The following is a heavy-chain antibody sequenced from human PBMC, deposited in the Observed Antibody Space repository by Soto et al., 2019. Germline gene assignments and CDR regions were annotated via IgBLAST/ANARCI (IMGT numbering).Heavy chain of an antibody. V-gene: IGHV4-31*01. Sequence: QVQLQESGPGLVKSSQTLSLTCTVSGGSISSDGNYWSWIRQHPGKGLEWIGYIYYSGSTNYNPSLKSQVTISVDTSKNQFSLKLNSVTAADTAVYYCARARMVRGIIYYYGMDVWGQGTTVTVSS. D-gene: IGHD3-10*01. CDR2: IYYSGST. J-gene: IGHJ6*02. CDR3: ARARMVRGIIYYYGMDV. CDR1: GGSISSDGNY.